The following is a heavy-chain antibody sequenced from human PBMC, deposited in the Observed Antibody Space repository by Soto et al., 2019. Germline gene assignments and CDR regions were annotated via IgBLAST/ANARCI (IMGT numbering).Heavy chain of an antibody. CDR3: ARVLRRVVVVVAATPHFDY. D-gene: IGHD2-15*01. CDR1: GGSISSGDYY. CDR2: IYYSGST. V-gene: IGHV4-30-4*01. J-gene: IGHJ4*02. Sequence: SETLSVTCTVSGGSISSGDYYWSWIRQPPGKGLEWIGYIYYSGSTYYNPSLKSRVTISVDTSKNQFSLKLSSVTAADTAVYYCARVLRRVVVVVAATPHFDYWGQGTLVTVS.